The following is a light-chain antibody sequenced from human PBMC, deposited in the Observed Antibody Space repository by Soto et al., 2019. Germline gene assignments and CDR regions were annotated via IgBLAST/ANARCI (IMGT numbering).Light chain of an antibody. V-gene: IGLV1-44*01. CDR1: ASNIGGNS. J-gene: IGLJ1*01. CDR3: AAWDDALSGFV. Sequence: QSELTQPPSASGTPGQRVTISCSGSASNIGGNSANWYQQFPGMAPKLLIFSNNQRPSGVPDRFSGSKSGTSASLAISGLQSGDEATYYCAAWDDALSGFVFATGTKLTVL. CDR2: SNN.